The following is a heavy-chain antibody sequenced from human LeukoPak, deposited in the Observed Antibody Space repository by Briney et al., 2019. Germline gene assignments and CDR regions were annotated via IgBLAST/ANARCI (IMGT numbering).Heavy chain of an antibody. CDR2: IYYSGST. D-gene: IGHD5-24*01. V-gene: IGHV4-31*03. CDR1: GGSISSDYFY. CDR3: ARIPLGPDGYNSR. Sequence: PSQTLSLTCTVSGGSISSDYFYWSWIRQHPGKGLEWIGYIYYSGSTYYNPSLKSRVSISVDTSKNQFSPKLSSVTAADTAVYYCARIPLGPDGYNSRWGQGTLVTVSS. J-gene: IGHJ4*02.